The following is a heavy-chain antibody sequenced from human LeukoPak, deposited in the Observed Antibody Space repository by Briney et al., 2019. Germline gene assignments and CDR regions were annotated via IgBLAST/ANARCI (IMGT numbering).Heavy chain of an antibody. CDR1: GFTVSSNY. D-gene: IGHD6-19*01. J-gene: IGHJ4*02. V-gene: IGHV3-66*01. CDR2: IYSGGST. CDR3: ARAVAGTYYFDY. Sequence: GGSLRLSCAASGFTVSSNYMSRVRQAPGKGLEWVSVIYSGGSTYYADSVKGRFTISRDNSKNTLYLQMNSLRAEDTAVYYCARAVAGTYYFDYWGQGTLVTVSS.